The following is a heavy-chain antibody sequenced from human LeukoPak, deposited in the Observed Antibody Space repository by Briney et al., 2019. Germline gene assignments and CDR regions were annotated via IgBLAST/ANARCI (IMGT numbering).Heavy chain of an antibody. D-gene: IGHD1-14*01. CDR3: ARSRGIISDSTLDY. Sequence: SETLSLTCTVSGGSISSGSYYWSWIRQPAGKGLEWIGRFYTSGSTNYNPYLKSRVTISLDTSKNHLSLKLSSVTAADTAVYYCARSRGIISDSTLDYWGQGILVTVSS. CDR2: FYTSGST. CDR1: GGSISSGSYY. J-gene: IGHJ4*02. V-gene: IGHV4-61*02.